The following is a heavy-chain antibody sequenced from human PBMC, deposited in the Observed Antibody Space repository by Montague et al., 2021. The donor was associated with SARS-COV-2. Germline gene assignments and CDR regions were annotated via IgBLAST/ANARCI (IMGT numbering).Heavy chain of an antibody. CDR2: HDKSGTT. J-gene: IGHJ6*02. D-gene: IGHD3-10*01. CDR1: GGSISYGGYF. CDR3: ARDLGGIDV. Sequence: TLSLTCTVSGGSISYGGYFWNWIRQHPGKGLEWIGYHDKSGTTQSNPSIKSRVSLSVDKSKNQFSLNLRSATAAGMALYFSARDLGGIDVWGQGTTVIVSS. V-gene: IGHV4-31*03.